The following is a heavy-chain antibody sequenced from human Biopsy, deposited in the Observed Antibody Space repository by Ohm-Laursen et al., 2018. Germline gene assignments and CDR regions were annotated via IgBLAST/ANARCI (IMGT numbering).Heavy chain of an antibody. D-gene: IGHD3-16*01. CDR2: INWNSDTI. J-gene: IGHJ4*02. CDR3: ARDPVRGLTDY. V-gene: IGHV3-48*01. CDR1: GFNFNAHN. Sequence: SLRLSCAASGFNFNAHNMNWVRQAPGKGLEWVSFINWNSDTIYYADSVKGRFTISRDNAENSLYLQMNSLRAEDTAVYHCARDPVRGLTDYWGQGTLATVSS.